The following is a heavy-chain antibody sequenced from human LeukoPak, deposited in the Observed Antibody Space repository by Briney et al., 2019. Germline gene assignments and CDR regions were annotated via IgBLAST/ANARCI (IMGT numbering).Heavy chain of an antibody. V-gene: IGHV3-21*04. D-gene: IGHD2-2*01. CDR1: GFTFSSYS. CDR3: AKDPLGYCSSTSCLSRYYFDY. Sequence: PGGSLRLSCAASGFTFSSYSMNWVRQAPGKGLEWVSSISSSSSYIYYADSVKGRFTISRDNSKNTLYLQMNSLRAEDTAVYYCAKDPLGYCSSTSCLSRYYFDYWGQGTLVTVSS. CDR2: ISSSSSYI. J-gene: IGHJ4*02.